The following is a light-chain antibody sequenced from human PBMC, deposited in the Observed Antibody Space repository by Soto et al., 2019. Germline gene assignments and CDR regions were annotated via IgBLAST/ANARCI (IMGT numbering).Light chain of an antibody. CDR1: QSISRY. CDR3: QQNYGTPGT. V-gene: IGKV1-39*01. J-gene: IGKJ1*01. CDR2: GAN. Sequence: DIQLTQSPSSLSASVGDRITITCRSSQSISRYLNWYQQRPGTAPKVLIFGANSLQSGVPSRFSGSGSGTEFTLTISSLQPEDFATYYCQQNYGTPGTFGQGIKVDVK.